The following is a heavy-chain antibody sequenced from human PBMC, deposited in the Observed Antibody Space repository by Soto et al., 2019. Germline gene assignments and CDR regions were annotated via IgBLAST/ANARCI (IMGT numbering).Heavy chain of an antibody. D-gene: IGHD1-20*01. V-gene: IGHV4-30-4*08. J-gene: IGHJ5*02. CDR1: GGSISSGDNY. CDR2: IYYSGST. Sequence: PSETLSLTCTVSGGSISSGDNYWSWLRQPPGKGLEWVGYIYYSGSTNDNPSLKSRVTMSVDTSKNQVSRKLSSVTAADAAVYYCARVIGITGRVDWFDPWGQGTLVTVSS. CDR3: ARVIGITGRVDWFDP.